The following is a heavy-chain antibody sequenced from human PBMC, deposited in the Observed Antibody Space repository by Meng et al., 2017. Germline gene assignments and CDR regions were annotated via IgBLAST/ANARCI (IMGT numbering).Heavy chain of an antibody. Sequence: ASVKVSCKASGYTFTSYYMHWVRQAPGQGLEWMGWINPNSGGTNYAQKFQGRVTMTRDTSISTAYMELSRLRSDDTAVYYCAREKISRVPDAFDIWGQGTMVTVSS. CDR1: GYTFTSYY. CDR3: AREKISRVPDAFDI. D-gene: IGHD2-15*01. J-gene: IGHJ3*02. V-gene: IGHV1-2*02. CDR2: INPNSGGT.